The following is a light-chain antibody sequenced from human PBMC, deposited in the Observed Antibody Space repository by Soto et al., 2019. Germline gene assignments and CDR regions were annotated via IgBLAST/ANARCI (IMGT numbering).Light chain of an antibody. J-gene: IGKJ5*01. CDR2: DAS. Sequence: DIQMTQSPSSLSASVGDRVTITCQASHDIKKYLNWYQEKPGKAPKLLIYDASNLQTGVPSRFSGSGSGTQFTFTISRLQPEDIATYYCQRYDSLPPTFGQGTRLDIK. CDR3: QRYDSLPPT. V-gene: IGKV1-33*01. CDR1: HDIKKY.